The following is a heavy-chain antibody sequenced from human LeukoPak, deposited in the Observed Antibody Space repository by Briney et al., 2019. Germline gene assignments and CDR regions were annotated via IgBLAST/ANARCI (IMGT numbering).Heavy chain of an antibody. D-gene: IGHD1-26*01. CDR3: ARRPRNSGTYDGPSGLDY. Sequence: SETLSLTCAVYGESFSGYYWSWIRQTPRKGLEWIGEINHTGGTNYNPSLKSRVTISGDTSKNQFSLKLSSVTATDTAMYYCARRPRNSGTYDGPSGLDYWGQGTSVTVSS. CDR1: GESFSGYY. V-gene: IGHV4-34*01. J-gene: IGHJ4*02. CDR2: INHTGGT.